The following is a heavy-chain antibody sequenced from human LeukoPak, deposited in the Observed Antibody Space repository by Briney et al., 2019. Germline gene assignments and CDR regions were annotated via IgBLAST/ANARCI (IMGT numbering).Heavy chain of an antibody. CDR3: ARSDRGVLRLDY. J-gene: IGHJ4*02. V-gene: IGHV4-59*02. CDR1: GDSVSGYY. CDR2: THHSGNT. Sequence: SETLSLTCIVSGDSVSGYYWNWIRQPPGKGLEWIGYTHHSGNTLYNPSLKSRVTTSVDTSKNQFSLSLSSVTAADTAVYYCARSDRGVLRLDYWGQGTLVTVSS.